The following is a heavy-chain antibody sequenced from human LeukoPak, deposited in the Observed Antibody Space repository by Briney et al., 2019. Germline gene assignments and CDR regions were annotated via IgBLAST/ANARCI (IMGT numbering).Heavy chain of an antibody. J-gene: IGHJ6*02. V-gene: IGHV3-53*01. D-gene: IGHD3-9*01. CDR1: GVPVGSYY. CDR2: IYKGGTT. Sequence: GGALRLSCEAPGVPVGSYYLTWVRPAPGEGLGWGSAIYKGGTTYYADSVKGRFTVSRDNSKNSFSLQMNSLSADDTAVYYCARGSGDILTGYSGMDVWGQGTTVTVSS. CDR3: ARGSGDILTGYSGMDV.